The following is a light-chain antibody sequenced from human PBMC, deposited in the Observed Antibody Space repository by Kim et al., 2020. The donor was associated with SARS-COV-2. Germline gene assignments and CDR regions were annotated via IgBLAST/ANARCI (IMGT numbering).Light chain of an antibody. CDR1: QSVSSY. Sequence: EIVLTQSPATLSLSPGERATLSCRASQSVSSYLAWYQQKPGQAPRLLIYDASNRATGIPARFSGSGFGTDFTLTISSLEPEDFAVYYCQQRSNWLMYTFGQGTKLEI. CDR3: QQRSNWLMYT. J-gene: IGKJ2*01. V-gene: IGKV3-11*01. CDR2: DAS.